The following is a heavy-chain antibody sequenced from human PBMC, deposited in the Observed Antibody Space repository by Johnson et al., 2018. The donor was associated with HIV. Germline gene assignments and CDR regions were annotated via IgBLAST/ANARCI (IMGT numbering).Heavy chain of an antibody. Sequence: VQLVESGGGLVQPGGSLRLSCAASGFTVNSNYMSWVRQAPGKGLEWVSVIYSGGGTYYADSVSGRFTIPRDNSKNTLYLQMNSLRADDTAVYYCAREGAWEVRPGAFDIWGQGTMVTVSP. D-gene: IGHD1-26*01. CDR1: GFTVNSNY. J-gene: IGHJ3*02. V-gene: IGHV3-66*01. CDR2: IYSGGGT. CDR3: AREGAWEVRPGAFDI.